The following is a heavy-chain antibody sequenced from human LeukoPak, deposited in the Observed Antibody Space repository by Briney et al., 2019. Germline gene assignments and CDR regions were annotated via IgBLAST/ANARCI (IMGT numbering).Heavy chain of an antibody. CDR3: ARAYYDFWSGYYYFDY. CDR2: IYYSGST. CDR1: GGSISSYY. Sequence: KTSETLSLTCTVSGGSISSYYWSWIRQPPGKGLEWIGYIYYSGSTNYNPSLKSRVTISVDTSKNQFSLKLSSVTAADTAVYYCARAYYDFWSGYYYFDYWGQGTLVTVSS. V-gene: IGHV4-59*12. J-gene: IGHJ4*02. D-gene: IGHD3-3*01.